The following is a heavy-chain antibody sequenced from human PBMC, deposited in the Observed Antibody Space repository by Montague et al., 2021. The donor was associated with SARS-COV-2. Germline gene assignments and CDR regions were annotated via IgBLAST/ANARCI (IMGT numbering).Heavy chain of an antibody. CDR1: GGSFSGYY. CDR2: INHSGST. CDR3: ARDVGRGYSGYDGEY. J-gene: IGHJ4*02. D-gene: IGHD5-12*01. V-gene: IGHV4-34*01. Sequence: SETLSLTCAVYGGSFSGYYWSWIRQPPGKGLGWIGEINHSGSTNYNPSLKSRVTISVDTSKNQFSLKLSSVTAADTAVYYCARDVGRGYSGYDGEYWGQGTLVTVSS.